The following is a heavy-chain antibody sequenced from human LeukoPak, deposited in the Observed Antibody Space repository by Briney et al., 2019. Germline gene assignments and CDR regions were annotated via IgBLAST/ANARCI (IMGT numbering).Heavy chain of an antibody. V-gene: IGHV5-51*01. CDR2: IYPGDSDT. J-gene: IGHJ4*02. D-gene: IGHD6-19*01. CDR3: ARRITVSAKRYLDL. Sequence: GESLNISCKGSGYSFNSYWIGWVRQMPGKGLEWMGIIYPGDSDTRYSPSFQGQVTISADKSISTAYLQWSSLKASDTAMYYCARRITVSAKRYLDLWGQGTLLTVSS. CDR1: GYSFNSYW.